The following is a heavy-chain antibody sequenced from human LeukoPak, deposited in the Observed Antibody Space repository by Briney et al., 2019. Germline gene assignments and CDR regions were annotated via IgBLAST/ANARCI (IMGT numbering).Heavy chain of an antibody. J-gene: IGHJ4*02. Sequence: PGGSLRLSCAASGFTFSNAWMSWVRQAPGKGLEWVGRIKSKTDGGTTDYAAPVKGRFTISRDNSKNTLYLQMNSLRAEDTAVYYCAKEGGPGIAVAIYWGQGTLVTVSS. CDR3: AKEGGPGIAVAIY. CDR1: GFTFSNAW. CDR2: IKSKTDGGTT. D-gene: IGHD6-19*01. V-gene: IGHV3-15*01.